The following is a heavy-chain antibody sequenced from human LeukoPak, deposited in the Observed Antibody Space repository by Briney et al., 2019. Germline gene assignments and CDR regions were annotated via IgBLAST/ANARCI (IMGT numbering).Heavy chain of an antibody. J-gene: IGHJ5*02. V-gene: IGHV1-2*02. D-gene: IGHD2-21*01. Sequence: ASVKVSCEASGYTFTGYNIHCVRQAPGQGLEWMGWINPNSGGTNYAQKFQGRVTMTRDTSISTAYMELSRLRSDDTAVYYCARSIAISRRDIFFYEPWGPGTLVTVSS. CDR2: INPNSGGT. CDR3: ARSIAISRRDIFFYEP. CDR1: GYTFTGYN.